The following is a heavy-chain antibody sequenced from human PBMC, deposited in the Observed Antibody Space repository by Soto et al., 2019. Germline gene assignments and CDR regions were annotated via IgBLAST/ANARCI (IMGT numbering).Heavy chain of an antibody. V-gene: IGHV4-59*01. CDR3: ARGSYSSSFFTSDSFEP. D-gene: IGHD6-13*01. CDR2: IYYSGIT. Sequence: SETLSLTCTVSGGSISSYYCSWIRQPPWKGLEWIGYIYYSGITNYNPSLKSRVTISVDTSKNQFSLKLSSVTAADTAVYYCARGSYSSSFFTSDSFEPWGQATLVTVS. CDR1: GGSISSYY. J-gene: IGHJ5*02.